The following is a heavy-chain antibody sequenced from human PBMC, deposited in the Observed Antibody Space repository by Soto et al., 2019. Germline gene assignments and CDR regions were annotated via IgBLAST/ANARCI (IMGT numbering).Heavy chain of an antibody. CDR2: INPNSGGT. CDR1: GYTFTSYG. V-gene: IGHV1-2*02. Sequence: ASVKVSCKASGYTFTSYGISWVRQAPGQGLEWMGWINPNSGGTNYAQKFQGRVTMTRDTSISTAYMELSRLRSDDTAVYYCAREVDSSGAFDIWGQGTMVTVS. CDR3: AREVDSSGAFDI. J-gene: IGHJ3*02. D-gene: IGHD6-6*01.